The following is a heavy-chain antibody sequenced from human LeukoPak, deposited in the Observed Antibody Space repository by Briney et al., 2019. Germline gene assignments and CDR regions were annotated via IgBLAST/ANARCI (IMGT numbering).Heavy chain of an antibody. J-gene: IGHJ4*02. CDR2: ISYDGSNK. CDR3: ARGGWIQLWLFFDY. V-gene: IGHV3-30-3*01. D-gene: IGHD5-18*01. CDR1: GFAFSNYY. Sequence: PGGSLRLSCAASGFAFSNYYMSWIRQAPGKGLEWVAVISYDGSNKYYADSVKGRFTISRDNSKNTLYVQMNSLRAEDTAVYYCARGGWIQLWLFFDYWGQGTLVTVSS.